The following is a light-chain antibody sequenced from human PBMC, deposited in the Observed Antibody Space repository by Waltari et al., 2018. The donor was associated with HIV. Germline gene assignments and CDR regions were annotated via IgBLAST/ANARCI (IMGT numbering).Light chain of an antibody. V-gene: IGKV3-15*01. CDR2: DAS. CDR1: QSISSN. J-gene: IGKJ1*01. CDR3: QQYNDWLSWT. Sequence: EIVMTQSPATLSVSPGQRATVSCWASQSISSNLAWYQQRPGQAPRLLVYDASTRVAGIPARFSASGFATEFTFTISSLQSEDFAVYYCQQYNDWLSWTFGQGTKVEMK.